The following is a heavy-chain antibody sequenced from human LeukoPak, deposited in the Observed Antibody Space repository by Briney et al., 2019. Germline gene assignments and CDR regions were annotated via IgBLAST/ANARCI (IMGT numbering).Heavy chain of an antibody. CDR1: GFTFSSYA. J-gene: IGHJ6*03. V-gene: IGHV3-30*04. CDR3: AKDSKVVGATFRSYHYMDV. D-gene: IGHD1-26*01. Sequence: GGSLRLSCAASGFTFSSYAMHWVRQAPGRGLEWVAVISYDGSNKYYADSVKGRFTISRDNSKNTLYLQMNSLRAEDTAVYYCAKDSKVVGATFRSYHYMDVWGKGTAVTVSS. CDR2: ISYDGSNK.